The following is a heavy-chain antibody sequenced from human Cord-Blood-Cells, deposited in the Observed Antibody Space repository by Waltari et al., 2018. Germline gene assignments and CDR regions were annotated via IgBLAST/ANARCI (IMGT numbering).Heavy chain of an antibody. D-gene: IGHD2-2*02. J-gene: IGHJ4*02. CDR1: GYTLTELS. CDR3: ATPRLGYCSSTSCYTYYFDY. CDR2: FDPGEGKT. Sequence: QVQLVQSGAAVKKPGASVKVSCKVSGYTLTELSMHWVRQAPGKGLEWMGGFDPGEGKTSYAQKFQGRVTMTEETSTDTAYMELSSLRSEDTAVYYCATPRLGYCSSTSCYTYYFDYWGQGTLVTGSS. V-gene: IGHV1-24*01.